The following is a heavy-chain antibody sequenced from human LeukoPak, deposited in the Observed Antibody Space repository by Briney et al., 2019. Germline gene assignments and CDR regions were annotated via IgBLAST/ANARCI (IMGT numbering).Heavy chain of an antibody. CDR3: ATPVVVVAARDY. CDR1: GFTFSIYA. D-gene: IGHD2-15*01. CDR2: ISSSSSYI. V-gene: IGHV3-21*01. Sequence: GGSLRLSCAASGFTFSIYAMSWVRQAPGKGLEWVSSISSSSSYIYYADSVKGRFTISRDNAKNSLYLQMNSLRAEDTAVYYCATPVVVVAARDYWGQGTLVTVSS. J-gene: IGHJ4*02.